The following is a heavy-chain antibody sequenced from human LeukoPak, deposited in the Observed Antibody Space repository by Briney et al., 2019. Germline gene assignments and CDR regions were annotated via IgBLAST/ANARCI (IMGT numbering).Heavy chain of an antibody. CDR3: ARINKLVRGLCSFDY. J-gene: IGHJ4*02. CDR2: ISSSSSYI. CDR1: GFTFSSYS. Sequence: GGSLRLSCAASGFTFSSYSMNWVRQAPGKGLEWFSSISSSSSYIYYADSVKGRFTISRDNAKNSLYLQMNSLRAEDTAVYYCARINKLVRGLCSFDYWAREPWSPSPQ. V-gene: IGHV3-21*01. D-gene: IGHD3-10*01.